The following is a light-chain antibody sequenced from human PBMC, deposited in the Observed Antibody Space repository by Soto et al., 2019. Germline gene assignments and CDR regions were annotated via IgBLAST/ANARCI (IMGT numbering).Light chain of an antibody. CDR2: GAS. V-gene: IGKV3-15*01. CDR3: PHYKNGPPT. J-gene: IGKJ1*01. CDR1: QSVSSN. Sequence: EIVMTQSPATLSVSPGERATLSCRASQSVSSNLAWYQQKPGQAPRLLIYGASTRATGIPARFSGSGSGTEFPLTISSLQSEDFAVYYCPHYKNGPPTFGQGTKVEIK.